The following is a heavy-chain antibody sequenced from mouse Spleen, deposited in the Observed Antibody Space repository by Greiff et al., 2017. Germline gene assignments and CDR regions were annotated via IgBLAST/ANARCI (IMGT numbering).Heavy chain of an antibody. CDR1: GFTFSSYA. Sequence: EVMLVESGGGLVKLGGSLKLSCAASGFTFSSYAMSWVRQTPEKRLEWVATISSGGGNTYYPDSVKGRFTISRDNAKNTLYLQMSSLKSEDTAMYYCARGQWLLRPFDYWGQGTTLTVSS. D-gene: IGHD2-3*01. V-gene: IGHV5-9*01. CDR2: ISSGGGNT. CDR3: ARGQWLLRPFDY. J-gene: IGHJ2*01.